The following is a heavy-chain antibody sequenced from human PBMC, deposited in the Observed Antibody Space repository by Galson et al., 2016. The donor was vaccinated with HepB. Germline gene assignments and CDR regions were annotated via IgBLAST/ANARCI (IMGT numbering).Heavy chain of an antibody. CDR3: ARAEACGTDCPQRYFFDY. V-gene: IGHV3-21*01. Sequence: SLRLSCAASGFTFSTYSMNWVRRAPGKGLEWVSSIDSTSRWIYYADSVRGRLTISRDNAQNSLYLQMDSLRAEDTAVYYCARAEACGTDCPQRYFFDYWGRGALVTVSS. CDR1: GFTFSTYS. D-gene: IGHD2-21*02. J-gene: IGHJ4*02. CDR2: IDSTSRWI.